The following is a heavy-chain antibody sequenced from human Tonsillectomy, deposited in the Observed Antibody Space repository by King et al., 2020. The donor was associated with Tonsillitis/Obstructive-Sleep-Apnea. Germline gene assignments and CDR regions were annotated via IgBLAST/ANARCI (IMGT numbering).Heavy chain of an antibody. Sequence: QLVQSGAEVKKPGASVKVSCKVSAYSLTELSMHWVRQAPGKGLEWMGGVDPENGETICAQKFQGRVTMTEDTSTDTAYMELSSLRSDDTAVYYCAVEARHPARVRLLPSAFHLGGQGPMVAVSS. CDR1: AYSLTELS. CDR3: AVEARHPARVRLLPSAFHL. CDR2: VDPENGET. V-gene: IGHV1-24*01. D-gene: IGHD3-10*01. J-gene: IGHJ3*01.